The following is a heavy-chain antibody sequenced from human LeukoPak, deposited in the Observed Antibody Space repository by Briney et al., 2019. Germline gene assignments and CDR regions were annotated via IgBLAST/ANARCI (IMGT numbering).Heavy chain of an antibody. Sequence: PGGALRLSCAASVFTFSRYCVNWVREDPGKGLVWVSRIASDGSSTTYADSVKGRFSISRDNAKNTLYLQMNSLRVEDTAVYYCARGRPHGNDYWGQGTLVTVSS. V-gene: IGHV3-74*01. J-gene: IGHJ4*02. D-gene: IGHD4-23*01. CDR1: VFTFSRYC. CDR2: IASDGSST. CDR3: ARGRPHGNDY.